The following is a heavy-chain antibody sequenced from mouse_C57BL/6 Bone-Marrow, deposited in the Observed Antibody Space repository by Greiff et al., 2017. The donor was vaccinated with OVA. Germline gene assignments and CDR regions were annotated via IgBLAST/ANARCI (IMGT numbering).Heavy chain of an antibody. CDR1: GCTFTSYW. D-gene: IGHD1-1*01. CDR2: IYPGNSDT. Sequence: VQLQQSGTVLARPGASVKMSCKTSGCTFTSYWMHWVKQRPGQGLEWIGAIYPGNSDTSYNQKFKGKAKLTAVTSASTAYMELSSLTNEDSAVYYCTREDYGRRYFDVWGTGTTVTVSS. CDR3: TREDYGRRYFDV. J-gene: IGHJ1*03. V-gene: IGHV1-5*01.